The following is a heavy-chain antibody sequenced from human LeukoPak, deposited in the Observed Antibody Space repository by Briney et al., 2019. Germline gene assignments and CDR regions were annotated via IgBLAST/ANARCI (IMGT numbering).Heavy chain of an antibody. Sequence: GGSLRLSCAASGFTFSSYSMNWVRQAPGKGLEWVSSISSSSSYIYYADSVKGRFTISRDNAKNSLYLQMNSLRAEDTAVYYCARDGGFLGYCSSTSCRPNDAFDIWGQGTMVTVSS. D-gene: IGHD2-2*01. CDR1: GFTFSSYS. J-gene: IGHJ3*02. CDR3: ARDGGFLGYCSSTSCRPNDAFDI. CDR2: ISSSSSYI. V-gene: IGHV3-21*01.